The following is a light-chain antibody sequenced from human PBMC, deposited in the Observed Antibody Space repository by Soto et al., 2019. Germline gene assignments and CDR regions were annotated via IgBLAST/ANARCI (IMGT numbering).Light chain of an antibody. Sequence: QSALTQPRSVSGSPGQSVTISCTGTKNDVASYNYVSWYQQHPGKAPKLLLSEVSNRPSGVSDRFSGSKSGNTASLTISGLQAEDEADYYCSSLTTSFTYVFGTGTKLTVL. CDR2: EVS. J-gene: IGLJ1*01. CDR1: KNDVASYNY. V-gene: IGLV2-11*01. CDR3: SSLTTSFTYV.